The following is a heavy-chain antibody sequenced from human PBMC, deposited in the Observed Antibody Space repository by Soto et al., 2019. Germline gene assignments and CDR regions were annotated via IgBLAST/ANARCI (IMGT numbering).Heavy chain of an antibody. J-gene: IGHJ5*02. CDR2: IYYSGST. V-gene: IGHV4-39*01. CDR3: ARHTSWYSSDNWFDP. Sequence: KTSETLSLTCTVSGGSISSSSYYWGWIRQPPGKGLEWIGSIYYSGSTYYNPSLKSRVTISVDTSKNQFSLKLSSVTAADTAVYYCARHTSWYSSDNWFDPWGQGTLVTVSS. D-gene: IGHD2-2*01. CDR1: GGSISSSSYY.